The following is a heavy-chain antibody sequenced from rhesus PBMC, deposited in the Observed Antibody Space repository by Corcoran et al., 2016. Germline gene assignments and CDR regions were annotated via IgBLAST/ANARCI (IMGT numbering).Heavy chain of an antibody. D-gene: IGHD6-37*01. Sequence: QVQLQESGPGLVKPSETLSLTCAVSGGSISSNYCSWIRQSPGKGLEWIGYIYGGTGSHPNPNPSLQSRVTLSVATSKNQFSLKLNSLTAADTAVYYCAKQFPYGGNWRRFHVWGPGVLVTVS. CDR1: GGSISSNY. CDR2: IYGGTGSHP. V-gene: IGHV4S11*01. CDR3: AKQFPYGGNWRRFHV. J-gene: IGHJ5-1*01.